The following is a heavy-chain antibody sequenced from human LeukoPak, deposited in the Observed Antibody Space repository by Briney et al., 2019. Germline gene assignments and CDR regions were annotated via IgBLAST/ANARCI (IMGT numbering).Heavy chain of an antibody. V-gene: IGHV3-48*01. J-gene: IGHJ6*03. CDR3: AREHSGYDFPGRDYYYMDV. CDR2: ISSSSSTI. D-gene: IGHD5-12*01. Sequence: GGSLRLSCVASGFIFSNYSMNWVRQAPGKGLEWVSYISSSSSTIYYADSVKGRFTISRDNAKNSLYLQMNSLRAEDTAVYYCAREHSGYDFPGRDYYYMDVWGKGTTVTVSS. CDR1: GFIFSNYS.